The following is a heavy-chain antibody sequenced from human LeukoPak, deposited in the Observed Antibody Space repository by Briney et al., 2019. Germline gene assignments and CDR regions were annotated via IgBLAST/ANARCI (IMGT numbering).Heavy chain of an antibody. CDR3: ARDLSSSNWNNFDY. Sequence: GGSLRLSCAASGFTVSSNYMSWVRQAPGKGLEWVSVIYSGGNTYYADSVKGRFTISRDDSKNTLHLQMNSLRAEDTAVYYCARDLSSSNWNNFDYWGQGTLVTVSS. D-gene: IGHD1/OR15-1a*01. V-gene: IGHV3-53*01. J-gene: IGHJ4*02. CDR2: IYSGGNT. CDR1: GFTVSSNY.